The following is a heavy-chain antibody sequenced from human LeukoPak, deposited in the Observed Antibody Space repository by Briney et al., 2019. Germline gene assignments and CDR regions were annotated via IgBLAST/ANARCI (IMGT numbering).Heavy chain of an antibody. CDR2: IYHSGST. CDR1: GGSFSGYY. CDR3: ARVVTRAFDY. D-gene: IGHD3-10*01. J-gene: IGHJ4*02. Sequence: SETLSLTCAVYGGSFSGYYWSWIRQPPGKGLEWIGEIYHSGSTNYNPSLKSRVTISVDKSKNQFSLKLSSVTAADTAVYYCARVVTRAFDYWGQGTLVTVSS. V-gene: IGHV4-34*01.